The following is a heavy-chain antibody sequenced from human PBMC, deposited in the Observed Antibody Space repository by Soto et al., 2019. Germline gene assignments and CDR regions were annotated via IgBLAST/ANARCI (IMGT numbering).Heavy chain of an antibody. J-gene: IGHJ4*02. D-gene: IGHD2-21*02. Sequence: GGSLRLSCAASGFTFSSYGMHWVRQAPGKGLEWVAVISYDGSNKYYADSVKGRFTISRDNSKNTLYLQMNSLRAEDTAVYYCAKGGARGLLYFGYWGQGTLVTVSS. V-gene: IGHV3-30*18. CDR2: ISYDGSNK. CDR1: GFTFSSYG. CDR3: AKGGARGLLYFGY.